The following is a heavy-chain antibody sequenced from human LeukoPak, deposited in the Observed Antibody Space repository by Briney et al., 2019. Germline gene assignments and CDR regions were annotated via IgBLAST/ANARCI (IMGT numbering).Heavy chain of an antibody. CDR3: ARDQDYGRGYFDY. CDR2: IWYDGSNK. J-gene: IGHJ4*02. CDR1: GFTFSSYG. V-gene: IGHV3-33*01. Sequence: GGSLRLSCAASGFTFSSYGMHWVRQAPGKGLEWVAVIWYDGSNKYYADSVKGRFTISRDNSKNTLYLQMNSLRAEDTVVYYCARDQDYGRGYFDYWGQGTLVTVSS. D-gene: IGHD4-17*01.